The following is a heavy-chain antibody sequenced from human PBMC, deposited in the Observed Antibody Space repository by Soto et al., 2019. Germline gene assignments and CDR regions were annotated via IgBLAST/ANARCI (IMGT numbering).Heavy chain of an antibody. J-gene: IGHJ4*02. D-gene: IGHD1-1*01. V-gene: IGHV4-31*03. CDR3: ATTGVYGTPGDY. CDR1: GGSVSSGDYY. Sequence: QVHLQESGPGLVKPSQTLSLNCTVSGGSVSSGDYYWTWIRQHPGKGLEWIGYISYTGSTYYNPSLESRVSISVDTSRTHFSLRLNSVTAADTAVSYCATTGVYGTPGDYWGQGTLVTVSS. CDR2: ISYTGST.